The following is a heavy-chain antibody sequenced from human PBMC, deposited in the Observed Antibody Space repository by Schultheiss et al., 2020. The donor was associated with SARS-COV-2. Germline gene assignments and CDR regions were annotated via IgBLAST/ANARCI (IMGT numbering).Heavy chain of an antibody. CDR3: ARHGSPGGTTGGWFDP. V-gene: IGHV5-51*01. CDR1: GYSFTKYW. D-gene: IGHD1-26*01. Sequence: GESLKISCKGSGYSFTKYWIGWVRQTPGKGLEWMGIIYPGDSDTRYSPSFQGQVTISVDKSISTAFLQWSSLKASDSAIYYCARHGSPGGTTGGWFDPWGQGTLVTVSS. CDR2: IYPGDSDT. J-gene: IGHJ5*02.